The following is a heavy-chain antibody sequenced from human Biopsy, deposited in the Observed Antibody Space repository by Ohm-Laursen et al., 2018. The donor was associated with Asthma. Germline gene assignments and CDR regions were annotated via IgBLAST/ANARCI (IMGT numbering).Heavy chain of an antibody. D-gene: IGHD3-10*01. Sequence: SLRLSCAASGLTFSSFAMTWVRLSPGKGPEWVAGISGSGGRTDYGDSVGGRFTISRDNSKNTLFLQMSSLRADDTAVYYCAKGAGSGSYHFFHFDSWGQGTPVTVSS. J-gene: IGHJ4*02. CDR1: GLTFSSFA. CDR3: AKGAGSGSYHFFHFDS. V-gene: IGHV3-23*01. CDR2: ISGSGGRT.